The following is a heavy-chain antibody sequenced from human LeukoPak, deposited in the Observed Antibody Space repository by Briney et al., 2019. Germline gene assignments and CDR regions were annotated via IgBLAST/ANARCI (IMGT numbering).Heavy chain of an antibody. D-gene: IGHD6-19*01. J-gene: IGHJ4*02. CDR2: ISYDGSNK. CDR1: GFTFSSYA. Sequence: PGGSLRLSCAASGFTFSSYAMHWVRQAPGKGLEWVAVISYDGSNKYYADSVKGRFTTSRDNSKNTLYLQMNSLRAEDTAVYYCASLGSSGWGAPFDYWGQGTLVTVSS. V-gene: IGHV3-30-3*01. CDR3: ASLGSSGWGAPFDY.